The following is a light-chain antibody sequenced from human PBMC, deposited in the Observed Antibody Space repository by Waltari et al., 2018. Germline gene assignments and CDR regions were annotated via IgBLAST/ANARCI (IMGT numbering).Light chain of an antibody. Sequence: SYELTQPPSVSVSPGQTASISSPGDQLGDKYACWYQQEPGQSPVLVIYQDSKRPAGIPERFSGSNSGNTATLTISGTQAMDEADYYCQAWDSRYVFGTGTKVTVL. CDR3: QAWDSRYV. CDR2: QDS. J-gene: IGLJ1*01. CDR1: QLGDKY. V-gene: IGLV3-1*01.